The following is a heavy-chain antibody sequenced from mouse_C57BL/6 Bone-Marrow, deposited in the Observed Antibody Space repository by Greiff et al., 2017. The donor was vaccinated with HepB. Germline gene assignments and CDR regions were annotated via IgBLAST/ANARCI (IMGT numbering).Heavy chain of an antibody. D-gene: IGHD1-1*01. CDR2: ISSGGDYI. CDR3: TRGNYGSRSAMDY. V-gene: IGHV5-9-1*02. J-gene: IGHJ4*01. Sequence: EVMLVESGEGLVKPGGSLKLSCAASGFTFSSYAMSWVRQTPEKRLEWVAYISSGGDYIYYADTVKGRFTISRDNARNTLYLQMSSLKYEDTAMYYGTRGNYGSRSAMDYWGQGTSVTVSS. CDR1: GFTFSSYA.